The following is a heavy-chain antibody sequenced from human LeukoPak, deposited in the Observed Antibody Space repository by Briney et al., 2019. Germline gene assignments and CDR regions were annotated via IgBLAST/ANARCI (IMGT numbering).Heavy chain of an antibody. CDR1: GYTFTGFF. CDR2: INSNIGDA. J-gene: IGHJ5*01. CDR3: ARMDLDGGDSIGFDS. D-gene: IGHD2-21*02. Sequence: ASVKVSCKASGYTFTGFFMHWVRQAPGQGLEWMGWINSNIGDAYYAQKFQGRVTMTRDRSINTAYMELSRLTSDDTAVYYCARMDLDGGDSIGFDSWGQGTLVTVSS. V-gene: IGHV1-2*02.